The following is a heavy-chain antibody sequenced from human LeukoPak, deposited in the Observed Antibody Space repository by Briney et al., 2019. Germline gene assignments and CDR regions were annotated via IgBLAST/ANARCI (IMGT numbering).Heavy chain of an antibody. V-gene: IGHV5-51*01. J-gene: IGHJ6*03. CDR2: IYPDDSDT. Sequence: GESLKISCKGSGYSFSSHWIGWVRQMPGKGLEWMGIIYPDDSDTRYSPSFQGQVTISADKSISTAYLQWSSLKASDTAMYYCARHGPRYCSSTSCLWGSYYYYYMDVWGKGTTVTVSS. CDR3: ARHGPRYCSSTSCLWGSYYYYYMDV. CDR1: GYSFSSHW. D-gene: IGHD2-2*01.